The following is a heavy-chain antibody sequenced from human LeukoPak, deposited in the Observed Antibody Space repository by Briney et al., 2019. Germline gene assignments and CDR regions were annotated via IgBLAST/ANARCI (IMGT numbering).Heavy chain of an antibody. D-gene: IGHD3-16*02. V-gene: IGHV3-21*01. CDR3: ARVPAGVIGMKDAFDI. CDR1: GFTFSSYS. CDR2: ISGSSSYI. Sequence: PGGSLRLSCAASGFTFSSYSMNWVRQAPGKGLEWVSSISGSSSYIYYADSVKGRFTISRHNAKNSLCLQMNSLRAEDTAVYYCARVPAGVIGMKDAFDIWGQGTMVTVSS. J-gene: IGHJ3*02.